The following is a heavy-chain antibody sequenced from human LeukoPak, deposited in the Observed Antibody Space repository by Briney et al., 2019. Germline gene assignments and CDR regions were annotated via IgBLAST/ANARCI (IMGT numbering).Heavy chain of an antibody. CDR3: AKTRAVGRYFDY. D-gene: IGHD1/OR15-1a*01. CDR2: INHSGST. V-gene: IGHV4-34*01. J-gene: IGHJ4*02. CDR1: GGSISGFY. Sequence: SETLSLTCTVSGGSISGFYWSWIRQPPGKGLEWIGDINHSGSTNYNPSLKSRVTISVETSKNEFSLKLNSVTAADTAVYYCAKTRAVGRYFDYWGQGTLVTVSS.